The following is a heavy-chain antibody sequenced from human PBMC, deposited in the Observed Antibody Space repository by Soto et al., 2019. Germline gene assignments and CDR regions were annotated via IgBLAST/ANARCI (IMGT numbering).Heavy chain of an antibody. CDR2: ISGSGGST. J-gene: IGHJ6*02. CDR1: GFTFSSYS. D-gene: IGHD6-13*01. CDR3: AKGLLAAVAAAGTNYYYYGMDV. V-gene: IGHV3-23*01. Sequence: GGSLRLSCAASGFTFSSYSMNWVRQAPGKGLEWVSAISGSGGSTYYADSVKGRFTISRDNSKNTLYLQMNSLRAEDTAVYYCAKGLLAAVAAAGTNYYYYGMDVWGQGTTVTVSS.